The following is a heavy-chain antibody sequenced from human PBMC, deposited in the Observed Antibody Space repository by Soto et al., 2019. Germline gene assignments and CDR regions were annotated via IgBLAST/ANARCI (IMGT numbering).Heavy chain of an antibody. CDR1: GYTFTSYG. D-gene: IGHD4-17*01. J-gene: IGHJ5*02. V-gene: IGHV1-18*01. CDR2: ISAYNGNT. Sequence: GASVKVSRKASGYTFTSYGISWVRQAPGQGLEWMGWISAYNGNTNYAQKLQGRVTMTTDTSTSTAYMELRSLRSDDTAVYYCALFTTVTYNWFDPWGQGTLVTVSS. CDR3: ALFTTVTYNWFDP.